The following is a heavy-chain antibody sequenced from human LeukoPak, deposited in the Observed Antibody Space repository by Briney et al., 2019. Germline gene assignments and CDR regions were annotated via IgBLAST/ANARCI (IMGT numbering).Heavy chain of an antibody. CDR2: INHSGST. J-gene: IGHJ4*02. Sequence: SETLSLTCAVYGGSFSGYYWSWIRQPPGKGLEWIGEINHSGSTNYNPSLKSRVTISVDTSKNQFSLKLSSVTAADTAVYYCAREMVVVVAATFVYFDYWGQGTLVTVSS. CDR1: GGSFSGYY. D-gene: IGHD2-15*01. V-gene: IGHV4-34*01. CDR3: AREMVVVVAATFVYFDY.